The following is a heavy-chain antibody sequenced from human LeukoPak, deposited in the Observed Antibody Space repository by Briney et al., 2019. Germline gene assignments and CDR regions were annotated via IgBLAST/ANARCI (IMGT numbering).Heavy chain of an antibody. CDR1: GFTFSNAW. D-gene: IGHD3-10*01. Sequence: GGSLRLSCAASGFTFSNAWMSWVRQAPGKGLEWVGRIKSKTDDGTTDYAAPVKGRSTISRDDSKNTLYLQMNSLKTEDTAVYYCTTEGYYYGSATSPSFDYWGQGTLVTVSS. CDR2: IKSKTDDGTT. J-gene: IGHJ4*02. CDR3: TTEGYYYGSATSPSFDY. V-gene: IGHV3-15*01.